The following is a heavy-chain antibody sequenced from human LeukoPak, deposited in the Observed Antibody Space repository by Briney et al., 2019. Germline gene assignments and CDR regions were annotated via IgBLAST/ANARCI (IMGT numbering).Heavy chain of an antibody. D-gene: IGHD3-10*01. CDR1: GFTFSSYA. CDR3: ATRPGITMVRGVKVAPLDP. V-gene: IGHV3-23*01. Sequence: GGSLRLSCAASGFTFSSYAMSWVRQAPGKGLEWVSAISGSGGSTYYADSVKGRFTISRDNSKNTLYLQMNSLRAEDTAVYYCATRPGITMVRGVKVAPLDPWGQGTLVTVSS. J-gene: IGHJ5*02. CDR2: ISGSGGST.